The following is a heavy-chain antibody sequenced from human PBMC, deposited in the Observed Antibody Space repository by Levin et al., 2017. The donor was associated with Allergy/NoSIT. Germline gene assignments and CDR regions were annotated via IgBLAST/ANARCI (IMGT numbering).Heavy chain of an antibody. V-gene: IGHV1-18*01. Sequence: ASVKVSCKASGYSFSIYGFNWVRQAPGQGLEWLGWISAYTGNTDYAQKFQGRVTMTTDTSTSTAYMDLRSLRSDDTAVYYCARGTAGGEINYWGQGTLDPVSS. J-gene: IGHJ4*02. D-gene: IGHD6-13*01. CDR3: ARGTAGGEINY. CDR1: GYSFSIYG. CDR2: ISAYTGNT.